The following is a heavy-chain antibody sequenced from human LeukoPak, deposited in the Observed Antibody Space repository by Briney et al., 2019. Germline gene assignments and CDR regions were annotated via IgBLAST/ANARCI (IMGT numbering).Heavy chain of an antibody. J-gene: IGHJ4*02. CDR1: GYTFTVYY. V-gene: IGHV1-2*02. CDR3: APSAGNSWKYYFDY. CDR2: INPNSGGT. D-gene: IGHD6-13*01. Sequence: ASVKVSCKTSGYTFTVYYMHWVRQAPGQGLGWMGCINPNSGGTNYAQKFQGSVTMTRDTSTTTAYMELSRLRSDDTAVYYCAPSAGNSWKYYFDYWGQGTLVTVSS.